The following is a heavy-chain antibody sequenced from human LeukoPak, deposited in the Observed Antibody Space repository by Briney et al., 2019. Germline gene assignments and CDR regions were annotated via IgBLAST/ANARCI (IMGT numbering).Heavy chain of an antibody. V-gene: IGHV3-20*04. Sequence: GGSLRLSCAASGFTFDDYGMSWVRQVPGKGLEWVSGINWNGGSTGYTDSVKGRFTISRDNSKNTLYLQTNSLRAEDTAVYYCAGGWGDYGDYGFDYWGQGTLVTVSS. CDR3: AGGWGDYGDYGFDY. CDR1: GFTFDDYG. J-gene: IGHJ4*02. CDR2: INWNGGST. D-gene: IGHD4-17*01.